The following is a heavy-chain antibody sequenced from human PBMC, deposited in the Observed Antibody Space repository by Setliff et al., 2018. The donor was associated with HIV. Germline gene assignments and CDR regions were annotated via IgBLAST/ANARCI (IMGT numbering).Heavy chain of an antibody. J-gene: IGHJ6*03. CDR1: GYTFTSYY. V-gene: IGHV1-46*01. Sequence: ASVKVSCKAPGYTFTSYYMHWVRQAPGQGLEWMGIINPRGGSTTYAQKFQGRVTMTRDTSTSTVYVELSSLRDEDTALYYCAKNKWLPRDSFYYYMDVWGKGTTVTVSS. CDR2: INPRGGST. D-gene: IGHD5-12*01. CDR3: AKNKWLPRDSFYYYMDV.